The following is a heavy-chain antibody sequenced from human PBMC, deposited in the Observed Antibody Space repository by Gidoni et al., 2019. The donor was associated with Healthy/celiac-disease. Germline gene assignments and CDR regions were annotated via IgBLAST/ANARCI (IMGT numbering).Heavy chain of an antibody. CDR1: GYTFTGYY. CDR2: INPNSGGA. CDR3: ARRLDGSGNYEWGV. Sequence: QVQLVQPGAEVKKPGASVKVSCQASGYTFTGYYMHWVRQAPGQGLAWMGWINPNSGGANYAQKFQGRVTMTRDTSISTAYMELSRLRSDGAAVYYCARRLDGSGNYEWGVWGQGTTVTVSS. J-gene: IGHJ6*02. V-gene: IGHV1-2*02. D-gene: IGHD3-10*01.